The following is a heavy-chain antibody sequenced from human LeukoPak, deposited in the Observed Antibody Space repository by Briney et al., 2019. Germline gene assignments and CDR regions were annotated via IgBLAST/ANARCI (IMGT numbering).Heavy chain of an antibody. D-gene: IGHD4-17*01. J-gene: IGHJ6*02. CDR2: IYYSGST. Sequence: PSETLSLTCAVSGGSISSSYYWSWIRQPPGKGLAWIGYIYYSGSTNYNPSLKSRVTISVDTSKNQFSLKLSSVTAADTAVYYCAKLTVTQATWYYGMDVWGQGTTVTVSS. CDR1: GGSISSSYY. CDR3: AKLTVTQATWYYGMDV. V-gene: IGHV4-59*08.